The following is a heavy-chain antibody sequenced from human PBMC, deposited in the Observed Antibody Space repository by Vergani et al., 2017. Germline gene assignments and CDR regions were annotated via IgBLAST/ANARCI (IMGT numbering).Heavy chain of an antibody. CDR2: IKQDGSEK. Sequence: EVQLVESGGGLVQPGGSLRLSCAASGFTFSSYWMSWVRQAPGKGLEWVANIKQDGSEKYYVDSVKGRFTISRDNAKNSLYLQRNSLRAEDTAVYYCARDLRGSYYYYYMDVWGKGTTVTVSS. CDR3: ARDLRGSYYYYYMDV. CDR1: GFTFSSYW. V-gene: IGHV3-7*01. J-gene: IGHJ6*03. D-gene: IGHD3-16*01.